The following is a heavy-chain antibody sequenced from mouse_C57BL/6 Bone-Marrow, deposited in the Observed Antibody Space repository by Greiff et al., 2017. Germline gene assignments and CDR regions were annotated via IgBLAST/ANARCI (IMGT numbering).Heavy chain of an antibody. J-gene: IGHJ4*01. D-gene: IGHD1-1*01. V-gene: IGHV1-50*01. Sequence: VQLQQPGAELVKPGASVKLSCKASGYTFTSYWMQWVQQRPGQGLEWIGDIDPSDSYTNYNQKFKGKATLTVDTSSSTAYMQLSSLTSEDSAVYYCARECHYGSPLMDYWGQGTSVTVSS. CDR1: GYTFTSYW. CDR2: IDPSDSYT. CDR3: ARECHYGSPLMDY.